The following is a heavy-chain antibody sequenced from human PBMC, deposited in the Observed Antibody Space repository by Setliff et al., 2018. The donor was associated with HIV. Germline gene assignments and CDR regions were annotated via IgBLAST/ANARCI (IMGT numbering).Heavy chain of an antibody. CDR2: IYTSGRT. Sequence: SETLSLTCTVSSGSISSGYYYWSWIRQPAGKGLEWIGRIYTSGRTNYNPSLKCRVTISVDTSKNQFSLKLSSVTAADTAVYYCAGSWSGYPLSFGYWGQGTLVTVSS. D-gene: IGHD3-3*01. CDR1: SGSISSGYYY. V-gene: IGHV4-61*02. CDR3: AGSWSGYPLSFGY. J-gene: IGHJ4*02.